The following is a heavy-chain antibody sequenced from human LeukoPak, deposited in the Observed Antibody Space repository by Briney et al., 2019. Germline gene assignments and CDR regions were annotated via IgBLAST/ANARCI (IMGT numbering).Heavy chain of an antibody. J-gene: IGHJ4*02. CDR2: ISGSGGST. CDR3: ANTEGVTYYYDSSGYYFDY. Sequence: GGSLRLSCAASGFTFSSYNMNWVRQAPGKGLERVSAISGSGGSTYYADSVKGRFTISRDNSKNTLYLQMNSLRAEDTAVYYCANTEGVTYYYDSSGYYFDYWGQGTLVTVSS. D-gene: IGHD3-22*01. V-gene: IGHV3-23*01. CDR1: GFTFSSYN.